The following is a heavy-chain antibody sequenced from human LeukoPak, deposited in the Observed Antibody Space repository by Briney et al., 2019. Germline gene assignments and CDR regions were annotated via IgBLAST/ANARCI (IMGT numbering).Heavy chain of an antibody. D-gene: IGHD6-19*01. CDR1: GYTLTELS. Sequence: ASVKVSCKVSGYTLTELSMHWVRQAPGKGLEWMGGFDPEDGETIYAQKFQGRVTMTEDTSTDTAYMELSSLRSEDTAVYYRATGSGSGWYDLDYWGQGTLVTVSS. V-gene: IGHV1-24*01. CDR3: ATGSGSGWYDLDY. J-gene: IGHJ4*02. CDR2: FDPEDGET.